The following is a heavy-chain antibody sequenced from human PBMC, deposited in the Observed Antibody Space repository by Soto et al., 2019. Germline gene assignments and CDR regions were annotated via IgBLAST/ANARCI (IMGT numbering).Heavy chain of an antibody. CDR2: IDWEDEK. V-gene: IGHV2-70*12. CDR1: GFSLSTVSMC. J-gene: IGHJ4*02. Sequence: SGPTGEPTQTLTLTCSFSGFSLSTVSMCVSWIRQTPGKALEYLALIDWEDEKFYSASLKTRLTISKDTSKNQVVLTMTDMDPADTATYYCARLRVDSGGYHFDIWGQGPLVTVSS. CDR3: ARLRVDSGGYHFDI. D-gene: IGHD2-21*01.